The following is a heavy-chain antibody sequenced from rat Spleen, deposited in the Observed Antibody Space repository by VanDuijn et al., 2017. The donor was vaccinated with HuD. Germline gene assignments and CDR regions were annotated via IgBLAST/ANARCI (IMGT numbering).Heavy chain of an antibody. V-gene: IGHV2-30*01. Sequence: QVQLKESGPVLVQPSQTLSLTCTVSGFSLTSYNVHWVRQPTGKGLEWMGIIWTGGSTDYNSALKSRLSISRDTSKSQVFIKMNGMQTADISTYYCARGGAWFDYWGQGVMVTVSS. D-gene: IGHD4-3*01. J-gene: IGHJ2*01. CDR1: GFSLTSYN. CDR3: ARGGAWFDY. CDR2: IWTGGST.